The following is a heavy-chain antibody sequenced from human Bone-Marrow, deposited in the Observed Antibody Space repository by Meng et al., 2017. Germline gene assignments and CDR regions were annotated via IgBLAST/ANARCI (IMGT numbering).Heavy chain of an antibody. CDR1: GFSFTTKA. D-gene: IGHD6-25*01. CDR3: ARAAT. CDR2: IDGSGNTI. J-gene: IGHJ4*02. V-gene: IGHV3-23*05. Sequence: VQVLGAGGGLVQPGGSLRLSCAASGFSFTTKAMSWVRQTPGRGLEWISAIDGSGNTIYYTESVKGRFTITRDNSHNTLYLQMDSLRAEDTGIYYCARAATWGQGIKVTVSS.